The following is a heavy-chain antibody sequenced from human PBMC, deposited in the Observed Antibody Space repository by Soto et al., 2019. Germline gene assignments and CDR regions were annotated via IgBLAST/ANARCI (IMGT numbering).Heavy chain of an antibody. CDR2: INPSGGTT. J-gene: IGHJ6*02. D-gene: IGHD3-22*01. CDR1: GYTFTSYH. V-gene: IGHV1-46*01. Sequence: GASVKVSCKASGYTFTSYHMHWVRQAPGQGLEWMGVINPSGGTTTYAQRFQGRVTMTRDTSTSTVYMELSSLRSEDTAVYYCAREIVDQYFGMDVWGQGTTVTVSS. CDR3: AREIVDQYFGMDV.